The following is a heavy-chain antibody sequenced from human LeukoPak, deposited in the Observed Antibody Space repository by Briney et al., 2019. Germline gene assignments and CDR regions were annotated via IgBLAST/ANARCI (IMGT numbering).Heavy chain of an antibody. D-gene: IGHD6-6*01. CDR2: INPNSGGT. V-gene: IGHV1-2*02. CDR1: GYTFTGYY. CDR3: AREYSSSSWLADY. Sequence: ASVKVSCKASGYTFTGYYIHWVRQAPGQGLEWMGWINPNSGGTNYAQKFQGRVTMTRDTSISTVYMDLSRLRSDDTAVYYCAREYSSSSWLADYWGQGTLVTVSS. J-gene: IGHJ4*02.